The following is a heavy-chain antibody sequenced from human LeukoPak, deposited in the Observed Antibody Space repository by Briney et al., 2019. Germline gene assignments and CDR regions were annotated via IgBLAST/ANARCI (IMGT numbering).Heavy chain of an antibody. CDR1: GYTFTGYY. J-gene: IGHJ4*02. Sequence: GASVKVSCKASGYTFTGYYMHWVRQAPGQGLEWMGWINPNSGGTNYAQKFQGRVTMTRDTSISTAYIELSRLRSDDTAVYYCARVNLYSYGLTGLDYWGQGTLVTVSS. V-gene: IGHV1-2*02. CDR2: INPNSGGT. D-gene: IGHD5-18*01. CDR3: ARVNLYSYGLTGLDY.